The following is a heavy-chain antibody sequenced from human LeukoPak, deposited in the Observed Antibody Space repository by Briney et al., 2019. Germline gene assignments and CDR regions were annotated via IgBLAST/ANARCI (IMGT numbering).Heavy chain of an antibody. V-gene: IGHV4-34*01. CDR2: INHSGST. CDR3: ARGDEWLAPFDY. Sequence: SETLPLTCAVYGGSFSGYYWSWIRQPPGKGLEWIGEINHSGSTNYNPSLKSRVTISVDTSKNQFSLKLSSVTAADTAVYYCARGDEWLAPFDYWGQGTLVTVSS. CDR1: GGSFSGYY. D-gene: IGHD6-19*01. J-gene: IGHJ4*02.